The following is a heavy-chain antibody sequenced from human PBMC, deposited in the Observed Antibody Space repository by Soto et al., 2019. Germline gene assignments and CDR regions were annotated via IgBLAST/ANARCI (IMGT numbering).Heavy chain of an antibody. CDR3: ARLPLIVGAIYHNYYFDY. J-gene: IGHJ4*02. CDR2: IYPGDSDT. D-gene: IGHD1-26*01. CDR1: GYSFTSYW. V-gene: IGHV5-51*01. Sequence: PGEPLKISCKGSGYSFTSYWIGWVRQMPGKGQEWMGIIYPGDSDTRYSPSFQGQVTISADKSISTAYLQWSSLKASDTAMYYFARLPLIVGAIYHNYYFDYWGQGTLVTVSS.